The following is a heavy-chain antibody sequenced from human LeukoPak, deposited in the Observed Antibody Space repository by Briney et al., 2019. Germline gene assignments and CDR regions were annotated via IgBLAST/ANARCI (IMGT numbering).Heavy chain of an antibody. Sequence: GGSLRLSCAASGFPFSSYWMTWVRQAPGKGLEWVANIKQGGSKKSYVDSVKGRFTISRDNAKNSLYPQMNSLRAEDTAIYYCTRVGYIDEGIDYWGQGTLVTVSS. V-gene: IGHV3-7*04. CDR1: GFPFSSYW. CDR3: TRVGYIDEGIDY. J-gene: IGHJ4*02. D-gene: IGHD5-24*01. CDR2: IKQGGSKK.